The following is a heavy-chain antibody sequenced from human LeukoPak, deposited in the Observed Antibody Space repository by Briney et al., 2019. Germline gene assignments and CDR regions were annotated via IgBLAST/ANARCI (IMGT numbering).Heavy chain of an antibody. CDR2: ISGSGGST. J-gene: IGHJ4*02. CDR1: GFTFSSYA. V-gene: IGHV3-23*01. CDR3: ARDRSITLVRGADY. D-gene: IGHD3-10*01. Sequence: GGSLRLSCAASGFTFSSYAMSWVRQAPGKGLEWVSAISGSGGSTYYADSVKGRFTISRDNSKNTLYLQMNSLRAEDTAVYYCARDRSITLVRGADYWGQGTLLTVSS.